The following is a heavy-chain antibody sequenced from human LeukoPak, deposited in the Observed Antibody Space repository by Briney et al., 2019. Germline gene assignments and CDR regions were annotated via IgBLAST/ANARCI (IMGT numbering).Heavy chain of an antibody. CDR1: GFTFSTYG. Sequence: GGSLRLSCAASGFTFSTYGMHWVRQAPGKGLEWVSFIRYVGINKYYADSVKGRFTISRDNSKNTLYLQMNSLRAEDTAVYYCVEGYCTNGVCATSVEFDYWGQGTLVTVSS. CDR2: IRYVGINK. J-gene: IGHJ4*02. CDR3: VEGYCTNGVCATSVEFDY. D-gene: IGHD2-8*01. V-gene: IGHV3-30*02.